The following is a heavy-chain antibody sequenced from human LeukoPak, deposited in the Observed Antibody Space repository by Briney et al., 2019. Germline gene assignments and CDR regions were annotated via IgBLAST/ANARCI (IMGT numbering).Heavy chain of an antibody. J-gene: IGHJ3*02. CDR1: GYTLTELS. Sequence: SVKVSCKVSGYTLTELSMHWVRQAPGQGLEWMGGIIPIFGTANYAQKFQGRVTITADESTSTAYMELSSLRSEDTAVYYCARARDYYGSGPFGAFDIWGQGTMVTVSS. D-gene: IGHD3-10*01. CDR3: ARARDYYGSGPFGAFDI. V-gene: IGHV1-69*13. CDR2: IIPIFGTA.